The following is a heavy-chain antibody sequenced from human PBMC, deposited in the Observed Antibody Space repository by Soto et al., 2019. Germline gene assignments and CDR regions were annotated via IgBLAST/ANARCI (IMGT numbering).Heavy chain of an antibody. Sequence: PGWSLRLSCASSVFTFIDYGMHWVRQAPGKGLEWVAVISYDGSNKKYVDSVKGRFTISRDNSKNTLYLQMNSLRAEDTAVYYCAKDLRITIFGVVNPYYYYGMDVWGQGTTVTVSS. CDR3: AKDLRITIFGVVNPYYYYGMDV. V-gene: IGHV3-30*18. D-gene: IGHD3-3*01. CDR1: VFTFIDYG. CDR2: ISYDGSNK. J-gene: IGHJ6*02.